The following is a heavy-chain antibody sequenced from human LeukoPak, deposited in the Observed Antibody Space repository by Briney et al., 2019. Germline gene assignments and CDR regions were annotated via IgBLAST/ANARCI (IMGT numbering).Heavy chain of an antibody. CDR2: IYYSGST. Sequence: SETLSLTCTVSGGSISSYYWNWIRQPPGKGLEWIGYIYYSGSTNYNPSLKSRVTISVDTSKNQFSLKLSSVTAADTAVYYCARDLVPYYDILTGYWGYWGQGTLVTVSS. D-gene: IGHD3-9*01. J-gene: IGHJ4*02. CDR3: ARDLVPYYDILTGYWGY. V-gene: IGHV4-59*01. CDR1: GGSISSYY.